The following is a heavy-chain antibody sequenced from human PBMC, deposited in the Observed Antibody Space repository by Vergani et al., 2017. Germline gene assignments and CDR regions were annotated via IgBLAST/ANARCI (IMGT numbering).Heavy chain of an antibody. V-gene: IGHV5-51*01. CDR1: EYSFGNYW. CDR2: IYPADSDT. J-gene: IGHJ5*02. D-gene: IGHD1-1*01. CDR3: ARHTTYTDS. Sequence: EVELVQSGPEMRKPGESLKISCKGSEYSFGNYWIGWLRQMPGKGLEWMGIIYPADSDTRYSPSFQGQVTISADKSIRTAFLQWDSLKASDTALYYCARHTTYTDSWGQGALVTVSS.